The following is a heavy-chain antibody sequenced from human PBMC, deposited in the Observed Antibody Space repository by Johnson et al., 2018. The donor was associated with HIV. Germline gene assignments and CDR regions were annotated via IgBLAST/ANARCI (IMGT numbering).Heavy chain of an antibody. J-gene: IGHJ3*02. CDR3: ARGLQITFGGVIAPPDVFDI. CDR1: GFTVSSNY. V-gene: IGHV3-66*01. D-gene: IGHD3-16*02. CDR2: IYSGGST. Sequence: VQLVESGGGVVQPGGSLRLSCAASGFTVSSNYMTWVRQAPGKGLEWVSVIYSGGSTYYADSVKGRFTISRDISKNTLFLQMNSLRAEDTALYYCARGLQITFGGVIAPPDVFDIWGQGTMVTVSS.